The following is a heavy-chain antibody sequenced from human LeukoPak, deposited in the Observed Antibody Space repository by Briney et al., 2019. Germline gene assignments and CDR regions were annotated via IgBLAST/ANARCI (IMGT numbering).Heavy chain of an antibody. CDR1: GGSITNPTYH. CDR3: ARGLGLGIFNYYYYMDV. V-gene: IGHV4-39*07. J-gene: IGHJ6*03. D-gene: IGHD7-27*01. CDR2: INHSGST. Sequence: SDTLSLTCTVSGGSITNPTYHWGWVRQPPGKGLEWIGEINHSGSTNYNPSLKSRVTISVDTSKNQFSLKLSSVTAADTAVYYCARGLGLGIFNYYYYMDVWGKGTTVTVSS.